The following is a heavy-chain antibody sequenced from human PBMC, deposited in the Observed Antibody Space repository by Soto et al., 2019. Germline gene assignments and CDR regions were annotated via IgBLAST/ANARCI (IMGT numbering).Heavy chain of an antibody. CDR3: VRRHVSATGIDWFDP. V-gene: IGHV1-3*01. CDR2: INAANGDT. J-gene: IGHJ5*02. D-gene: IGHD6-13*01. CDR1: GYTFTSYG. Sequence: ASVNVSCKASGYTFTSYGIHWVRQAPGQRLEWMGWINAANGDTKYSPKFQGRVTITRDTSASTAYMELSSLRSEDTAVYYCVRRHVSATGIDWFDPWGQGTLVTVSS.